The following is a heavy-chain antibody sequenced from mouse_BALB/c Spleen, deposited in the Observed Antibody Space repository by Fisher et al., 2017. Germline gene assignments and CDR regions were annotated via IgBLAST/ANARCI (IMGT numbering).Heavy chain of an antibody. Sequence: KFTGKATLTVDNSSSTAYMELRSLTSEDTAVYYCARVDGFYAMDYWGQGTSVTVSS. CDR3: ARVDGFYAMDY. J-gene: IGHJ4*01. D-gene: IGHD2-3*01. V-gene: IGHV1-18*01.